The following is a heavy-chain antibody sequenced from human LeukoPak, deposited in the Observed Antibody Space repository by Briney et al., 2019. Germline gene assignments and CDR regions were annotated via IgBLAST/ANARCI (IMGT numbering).Heavy chain of an antibody. D-gene: IGHD6-19*01. CDR1: GGSISSSRDY. CDR2: IYYSGST. Sequence: PSETLSLTCTVSGGSISSSRDYWGWIRQPPGKGLEWIGSIYYSGSTYYNPSLKSRVTISIDTSKNQFSLKLSSVTAADTAVYYCARHVEIAVAGPIDYWGQGTLVTVSS. J-gene: IGHJ4*02. V-gene: IGHV4-39*01. CDR3: ARHVEIAVAGPIDY.